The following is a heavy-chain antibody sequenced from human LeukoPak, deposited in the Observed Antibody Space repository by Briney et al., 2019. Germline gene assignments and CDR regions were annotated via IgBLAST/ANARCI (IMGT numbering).Heavy chain of an antibody. CDR1: GFTFSSYA. CDR3: AKEGGPGGRDGYNSN. J-gene: IGHJ4*02. V-gene: IGHV3-23*01. Sequence: GGSLRLSCAASGFTFSSYAMSWVRQAPGKGLEWVSGISGSGDSTYFGDSVKGRFTISRDKSKSTLYLQMNSLRAEDTAVYYCAKEGGPGGRDGYNSNWGQGTLVTVSS. D-gene: IGHD5-24*01. CDR2: ISGSGDST.